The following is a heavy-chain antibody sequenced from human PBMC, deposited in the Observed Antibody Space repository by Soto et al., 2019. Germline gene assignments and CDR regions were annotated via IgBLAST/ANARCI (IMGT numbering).Heavy chain of an antibody. Sequence: SVKVSCKASGGTFSSYTISWVRQAPGQGLEWMGRIIPILGIANYAQKFQGRVTITADKSTSTAYMELSSLRSEDTAVYYCAREIPQYYYDSSGSIQRDYWGQGTLVTVSS. D-gene: IGHD3-22*01. J-gene: IGHJ4*02. CDR2: IIPILGIA. V-gene: IGHV1-69*04. CDR3: AREIPQYYYDSSGSIQRDY. CDR1: GGTFSSYT.